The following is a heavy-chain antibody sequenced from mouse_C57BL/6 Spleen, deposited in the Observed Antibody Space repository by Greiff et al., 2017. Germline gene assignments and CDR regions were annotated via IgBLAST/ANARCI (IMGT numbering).Heavy chain of an antibody. CDR2: IYPGSGST. CDR1: GYTFTSYW. V-gene: IGHV1-55*01. Sequence: QVQLQQPGAELVKPGASVKMSCKASGYTFTSYWITWVKQRPGQGLEWIGDIYPGSGSTNYNEKFKSKATLTGDTSSRTAYMQLSSLTSEDSAVYYCARPDPYAMDYWGQGTSVTVSS. J-gene: IGHJ4*01. CDR3: ARPDPYAMDY.